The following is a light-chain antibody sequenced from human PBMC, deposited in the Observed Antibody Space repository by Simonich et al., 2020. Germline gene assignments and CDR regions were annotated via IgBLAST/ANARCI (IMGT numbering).Light chain of an antibody. V-gene: IGLV2-23*03. CDR2: EGS. CDR3: CSYAGSSTFNWV. CDR1: SSDVGSYNL. Sequence: QSALTQPASVSGSPGQSITISCTGTSSDVGSYNLVSWYQQHPGKAPKLMVYEGSKRPSGVSNRFSGSKSGNTASLTIAGLQAEDEDDYYCCSYAGSSTFNWVFGGGTKLTVL. J-gene: IGLJ3*02.